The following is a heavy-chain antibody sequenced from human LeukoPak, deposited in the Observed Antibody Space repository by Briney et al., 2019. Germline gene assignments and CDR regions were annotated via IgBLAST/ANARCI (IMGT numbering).Heavy chain of an antibody. CDR2: ISTSSSSI. V-gene: IGHV3-48*01. CDR1: RFTFSNYA. D-gene: IGHD5-12*01. J-gene: IGHJ4*02. CDR3: ARGMSDYDPTDY. Sequence: GGSLRLSYAASRFTFSNYAMSWVRQAPGKGLEWVSYISTSSSSIYYADSVKGRFTISRDNVKNSLYLQMNSLRAEDTAVYYCARGMSDYDPTDYWGQGTLVTVSS.